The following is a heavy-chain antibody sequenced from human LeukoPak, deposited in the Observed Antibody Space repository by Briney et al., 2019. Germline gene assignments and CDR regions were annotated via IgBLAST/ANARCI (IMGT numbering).Heavy chain of an antibody. Sequence: PSETLSLTCNVSGGSISSSSYYWGWLRQPPGRGLEWLGSIYYSGSTYYNPSLKSRVTISVNTSKNQFSLKLSSVTAADTAVYYCARGFSYGDYREQYYFDYWGQGTLVTVSS. CDR3: ARGFSYGDYREQYYFDY. V-gene: IGHV4-39*07. J-gene: IGHJ4*02. D-gene: IGHD4-17*01. CDR2: IYYSGST. CDR1: GGSISSSSYY.